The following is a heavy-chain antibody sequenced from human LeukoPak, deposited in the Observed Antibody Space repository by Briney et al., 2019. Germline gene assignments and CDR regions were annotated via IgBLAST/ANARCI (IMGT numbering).Heavy chain of an antibody. V-gene: IGHV3-23*01. Sequence: GGSLRLSCAVSGLTFSSYAMSWVRQAPGKGLEWVSAISGSGGSTYYADSVKGRFTISRDNSKNTLHLQMNSLRAEDTAVYYCVKASPTRLVDTAMVSNWGQGTLVTVSS. CDR1: GLTFSSYA. CDR2: ISGSGGST. CDR3: VKASPTRLVDTAMVSN. D-gene: IGHD5-18*01. J-gene: IGHJ4*02.